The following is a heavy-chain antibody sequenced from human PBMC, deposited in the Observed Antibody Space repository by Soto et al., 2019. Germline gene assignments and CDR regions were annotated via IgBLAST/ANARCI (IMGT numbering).Heavy chain of an antibody. V-gene: IGHV3-30*18. Sequence: GGSLRLSCAASGFTFSSCGMHWVRQAPGKGLEWVAVISYDGSNKYYADSVKGRFTISRDNSKNTLYLQMNSLRAEDTAVYYCAKDGSPPACSSCSYYYYYMDVWGKGTTVTVSS. CDR1: GFTFSSCG. J-gene: IGHJ6*03. CDR3: AKDGSPPACSSCSYYYYYMDV. CDR2: ISYDGSNK. D-gene: IGHD6-13*01.